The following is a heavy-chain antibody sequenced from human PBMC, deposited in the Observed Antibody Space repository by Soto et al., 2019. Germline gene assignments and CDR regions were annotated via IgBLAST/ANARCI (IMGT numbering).Heavy chain of an antibody. D-gene: IGHD5-12*01. J-gene: IGHJ4*02. Sequence: GESLKISCEGSGYRFTTHCISWVRQMPGKGLEWMGRIDPDDSYTDYSPSFRGHVTISADESTSTAYLQLSSLKASDTAIYYCARQVWERGMATILDYWGQGTLVTVSS. CDR3: ARQVWERGMATILDY. V-gene: IGHV5-10-1*01. CDR1: GYRFTTHC. CDR2: IDPDDSYT.